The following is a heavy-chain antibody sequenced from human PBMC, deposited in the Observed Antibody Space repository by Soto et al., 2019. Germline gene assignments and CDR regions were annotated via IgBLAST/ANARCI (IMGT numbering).Heavy chain of an antibody. J-gene: IGHJ6*03. Sequence: SETLSLTCTVSGGSISSYYWSWIRQPPGKGLEWIGYIYYSGSTNYNPSLKSRVTISVDTSKNQFSLKLSSVTAADTAVYYCARGGRGGDYFFTVGSFYYYYMDVWGKGTTVTVSS. CDR3: ARGGRGGDYFFTVGSFYYYYMDV. CDR2: IYYSGST. D-gene: IGHD4-17*01. V-gene: IGHV4-59*01. CDR1: GGSISSYY.